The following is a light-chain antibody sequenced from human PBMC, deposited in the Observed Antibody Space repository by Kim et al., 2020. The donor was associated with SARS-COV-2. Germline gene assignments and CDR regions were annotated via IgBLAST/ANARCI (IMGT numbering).Light chain of an antibody. Sequence: STGESATLSCRASQSVSSNLAWYQQKPGQAPRLLIYGASTRATGIPARFSVSGSGTEFTLTISSLQSEDFAVYYCQQYNNWPPWTFGQGTKVDIK. CDR1: QSVSSN. CDR3: QQYNNWPPWT. V-gene: IGKV3-15*01. J-gene: IGKJ1*01. CDR2: GAS.